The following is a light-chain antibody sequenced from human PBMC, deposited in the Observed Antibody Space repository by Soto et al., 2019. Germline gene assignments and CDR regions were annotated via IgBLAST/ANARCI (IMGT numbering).Light chain of an antibody. CDR3: SSYAGSNNFV. J-gene: IGLJ1*01. V-gene: IGLV2-8*01. CDR2: EVN. CDR1: SSNIGNNY. Sequence: QSVLTQSPSVSAAPGQKVTISCSGSSSNIGNNYVSWYQQLPGTAPKLMIYEVNQRPSGVPDRFSASKSGNTASLTVSGLQAEDEADYYCSSYAGSNNFVFGTGTKVTVL.